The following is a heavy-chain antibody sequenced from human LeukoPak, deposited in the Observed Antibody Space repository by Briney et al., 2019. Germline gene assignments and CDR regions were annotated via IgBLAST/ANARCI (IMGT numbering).Heavy chain of an antibody. CDR3: AKDETMVRGGSRPY. D-gene: IGHD3-10*01. Sequence: GGSLRLSCAASGFTFSSYAMSGVRQAPGKGLEWVSGISGSGDSTYYADSVKGRFTISRDNSKNTLYLQMNSLRAEDTAVYYCAKDETMVRGGSRPYWGQGTPVTVSS. CDR2: ISGSGDST. V-gene: IGHV3-23*01. CDR1: GFTFSSYA. J-gene: IGHJ4*02.